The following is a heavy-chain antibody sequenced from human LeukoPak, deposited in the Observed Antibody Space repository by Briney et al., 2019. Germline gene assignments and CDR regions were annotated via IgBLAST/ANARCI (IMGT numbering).Heavy chain of an antibody. Sequence: SETLSLTCTVSGVSISSYYWSWLRQPAGKGLEWIGRIYASGSTNYNPSLKSRVTMSVDTSKNQVSLKLSSVTAADTAVYYCAREEGIVGARGLDYWGQGTLVTVSS. CDR2: IYASGST. CDR1: GVSISSYY. CDR3: AREEGIVGARGLDY. V-gene: IGHV4-4*07. D-gene: IGHD1-26*01. J-gene: IGHJ4*02.